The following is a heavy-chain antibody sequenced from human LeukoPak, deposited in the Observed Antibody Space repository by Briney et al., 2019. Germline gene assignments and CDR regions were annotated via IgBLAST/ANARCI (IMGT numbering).Heavy chain of an antibody. CDR2: ISSSSSYI. J-gene: IGHJ4*02. V-gene: IGHV3-21*01. D-gene: IGHD3-9*01. Sequence: GGSLRLSCAASGFTFSSYSMNWVRQAPGKGLEWVSSISSSSSYIYYADSVKGRFTISRDNAKNSLYLQMNSLRAEDTAVYYCARDEYDILTDHILNYFDYWGQGTLVTVSS. CDR1: GFTFSSYS. CDR3: ARDEYDILTDHILNYFDY.